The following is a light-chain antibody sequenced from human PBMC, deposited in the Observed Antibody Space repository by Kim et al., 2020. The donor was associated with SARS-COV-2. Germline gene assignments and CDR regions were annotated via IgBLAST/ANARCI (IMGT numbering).Light chain of an antibody. V-gene: IGLV3-19*01. CDR1: SLRSYY. Sequence: AWGQTVRITCQGDSLRSYYASWYQQKPGQAPVLVIYGKNNRPSGIPDRFSGSSSGNTASLTITGAQAEDEADYCCNSRDSSGNHLVFGGGTQLTVL. CDR3: NSRDSSGNHLV. J-gene: IGLJ2*01. CDR2: GKN.